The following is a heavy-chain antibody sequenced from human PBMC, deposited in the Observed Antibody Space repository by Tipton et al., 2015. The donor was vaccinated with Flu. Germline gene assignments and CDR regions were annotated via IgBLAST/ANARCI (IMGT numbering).Heavy chain of an antibody. D-gene: IGHD3-10*01. Sequence: TMSLTCSVSGGSISSGGAYWSWIRQHPGKGLEWIGCIYYSGSTYYNPPLNSRVSISVDTSKNQFSLNLNSVTAADTAVYYCARDQGFGDGLAYDYYAMDVWGQGTTVTVSS. CDR2: IYYSGST. CDR3: ARDQGFGDGLAYDYYAMDV. CDR1: GGSISSGGAY. V-gene: IGHV4-31*03. J-gene: IGHJ6*02.